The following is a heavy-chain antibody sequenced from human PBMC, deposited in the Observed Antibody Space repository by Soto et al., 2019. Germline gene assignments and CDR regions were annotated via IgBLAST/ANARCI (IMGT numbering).Heavy chain of an antibody. V-gene: IGHV3-30*04. CDR3: ARAGYSGYDYYFDY. J-gene: IGHJ4*02. D-gene: IGHD5-12*01. Sequence: GGSLRLSCAASGFTFSSYAMHWVRQAPGKGLEWVAVISYDGSNKYYADSVKGRFTISRDTSKNTLYLQMNSLRAEDTAVYYCARAGYSGYDYYFDYWGQGTLVTVSS. CDR2: ISYDGSNK. CDR1: GFTFSSYA.